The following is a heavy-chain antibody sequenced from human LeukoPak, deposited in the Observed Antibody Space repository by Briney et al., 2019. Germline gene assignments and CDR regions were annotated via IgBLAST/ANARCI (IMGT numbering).Heavy chain of an antibody. CDR3: ARLTYYYDSSGYNEKNDY. J-gene: IGHJ4*02. D-gene: IGHD3-22*01. CDR1: GGTFSSYA. V-gene: IGHV1-69*13. CDR2: IIPIFGTA. Sequence: SVKVSCKASGGTFSSYAISWVRQAPGQGLEWMGGIIPIFGTANYAQKFQGRVTITADESTSTAYMELSSLRSEDTAVYYCARLTYYYDSSGYNEKNDYWGQGTLVTVSS.